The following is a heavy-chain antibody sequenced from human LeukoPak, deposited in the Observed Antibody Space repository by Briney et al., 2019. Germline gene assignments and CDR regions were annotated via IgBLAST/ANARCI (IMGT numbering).Heavy chain of an antibody. Sequence: GGSLRLSCAASGFTFGNYGMSWVRQAPGKGLEWVPGINWNGGSTGYADSVEGRFTISKDNAKNSQYLQMNSLSVEDTALYYCARAQTYGDSRLLLDYWGQGTLVTVSS. CDR2: INWNGGST. V-gene: IGHV3-20*04. CDR3: ARAQTYGDSRLLLDY. J-gene: IGHJ4*02. D-gene: IGHD4-17*01. CDR1: GFTFGNYG.